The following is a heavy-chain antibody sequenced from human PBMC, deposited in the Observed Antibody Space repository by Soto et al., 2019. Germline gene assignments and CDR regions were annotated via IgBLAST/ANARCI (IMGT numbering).Heavy chain of an antibody. V-gene: IGHV5-51*01. CDR2: IYPNDADT. J-gene: IGHJ6*02. Sequence: GESLKISCKGSGYSFTYYWIAWVRQRPGKDLEWMGIIYPNDADTRYNPSFQGQVTISADKSISTAYLQWTSLKTSDTAMYYCARVPSVVTPGNDYFGVDVWGQGTTVTVPS. CDR3: ARVPSVVTPGNDYFGVDV. D-gene: IGHD2-2*01. CDR1: GYSFTYYW.